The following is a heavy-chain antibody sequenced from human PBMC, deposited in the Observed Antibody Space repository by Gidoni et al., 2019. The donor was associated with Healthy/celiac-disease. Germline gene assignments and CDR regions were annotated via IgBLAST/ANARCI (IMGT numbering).Heavy chain of an antibody. V-gene: IGHV5-51*03. CDR1: GYSFTSYW. D-gene: IGHD2-15*01. Sequence: EVQLVQSGAEVKQPGESLKISCKGSGYSFTSYWTVWVRQMPGKGRECMGIIYPGDSDTRYSTSFQGQVTISADKSSSTAYLQWSSLKASDTAMYYCARREYCSGGSCYYDYYGMDVWGQGTTVTVSS. CDR2: IYPGDSDT. CDR3: ARREYCSGGSCYYDYYGMDV. J-gene: IGHJ6*02.